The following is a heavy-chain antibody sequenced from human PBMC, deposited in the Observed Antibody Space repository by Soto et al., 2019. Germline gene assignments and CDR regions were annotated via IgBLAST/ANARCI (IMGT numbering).Heavy chain of an antibody. V-gene: IGHV4-39*01. Sequence: QLQLQESGPGLVKPSETLSLTCTVSGGSISSSSYYWGWIRQPPGKGLEWIGSIYYSGSTYYNPSLKSRVTISVDTSKNQFSLKLSSVTAADTAVYYCARQEVRHDYVWGSYRPGNWFDPWGQGTLVTVSS. CDR2: IYYSGST. D-gene: IGHD3-16*02. CDR3: ARQEVRHDYVWGSYRPGNWFDP. J-gene: IGHJ5*02. CDR1: GGSISSSSYY.